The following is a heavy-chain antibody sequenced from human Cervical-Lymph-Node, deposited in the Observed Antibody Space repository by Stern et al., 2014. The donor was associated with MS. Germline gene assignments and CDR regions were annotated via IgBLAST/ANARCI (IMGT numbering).Heavy chain of an antibody. J-gene: IGHJ5*02. Sequence: QVQLQESGPGLVKPSQTLSLTCTVSGGSISSGDYYWSWIRQPPGKGLEWIGYIYYSGSTYYTPSLKSRVTISVDTSKNQFSLKLSSVTAADTAVYYCARASLYYDFWSGYYKYNWFDPWGQGTLVTVSS. D-gene: IGHD3-3*01. CDR2: IYYSGST. CDR3: ARASLYYDFWSGYYKYNWFDP. V-gene: IGHV4-30-4*01. CDR1: GGSISSGDYY.